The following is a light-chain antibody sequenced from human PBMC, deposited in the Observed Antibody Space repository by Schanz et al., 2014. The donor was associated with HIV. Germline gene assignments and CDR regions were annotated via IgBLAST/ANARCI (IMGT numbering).Light chain of an antibody. CDR1: SSNIGAGFD. CDR3: ATWVDSLKGWV. J-gene: IGLJ3*02. V-gene: IGLV1-40*01. CDR2: GNS. Sequence: QSVLTQPPSVSGAPGQTVTISCTGSSSNIGAGFDLHWYQHLPGTAPKLLIYGNSNRPSGVPDRFSGSKSGTSASLAITGLQSEDEADYYCATWVDSLKGWVFGGGTKLTVL.